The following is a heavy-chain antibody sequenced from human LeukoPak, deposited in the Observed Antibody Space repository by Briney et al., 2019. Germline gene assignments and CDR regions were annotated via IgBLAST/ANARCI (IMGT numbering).Heavy chain of an antibody. V-gene: IGHV3-30-3*01. D-gene: IGHD3-22*01. Sequence: GGSLRLSCAASGFTFSSYAMHWVRQAPGKGLEWVAVISYDGSNKYYADSVKGRFTISRDNSKNTLYLQMNSLRAEDTAVYYCAITEGYYQGFDYWGQGTLVTVSS. CDR3: AITEGYYQGFDY. CDR2: ISYDGSNK. J-gene: IGHJ4*02. CDR1: GFTFSSYA.